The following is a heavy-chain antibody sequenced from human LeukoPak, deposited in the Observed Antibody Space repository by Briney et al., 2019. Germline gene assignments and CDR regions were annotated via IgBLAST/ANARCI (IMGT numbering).Heavy chain of an antibody. V-gene: IGHV3-23*01. J-gene: IGHJ4*02. CDR3: AYSYSSGWYFDY. D-gene: IGHD6-19*01. Sequence: GGSLRLSCAASGFTFSSYATSWVRQAPGKGLEWVSAISGSGGSTYYADSVKGRFTISRDNSKNTLYLQMNSLRAEDTAVYYCAYSYSSGWYFDYWGQGTLVTVSS. CDR1: GFTFSSYA. CDR2: ISGSGGST.